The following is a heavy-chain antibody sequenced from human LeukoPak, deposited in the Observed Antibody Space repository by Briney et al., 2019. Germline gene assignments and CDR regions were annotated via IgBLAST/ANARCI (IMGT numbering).Heavy chain of an antibody. V-gene: IGHV1-46*01. CDR3: ARDQPTYSSGWYLYFDY. D-gene: IGHD6-19*01. CDR1: RYTFTSYY. Sequence: ASVKVSCKASRYTFTSYYMHWVRQAPGQGLEWMGIINPSGGSTSYAQKFQGRVTMTRDTSTSTVYMELSSLRSEDTAVYYCARDQPTYSSGWYLYFDYWGQGTLVTVSS. J-gene: IGHJ4*02. CDR2: INPSGGST.